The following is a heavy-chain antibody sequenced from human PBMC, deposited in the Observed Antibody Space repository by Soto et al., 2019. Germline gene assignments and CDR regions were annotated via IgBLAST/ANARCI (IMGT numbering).Heavy chain of an antibody. CDR2: INPSGGST. CDR3: ARDLSKAAAFATDAFDI. J-gene: IGHJ3*02. CDR1: GYTFTSYY. V-gene: IGHV1-46*01. Sequence: QVQLVQSGAEVKKPGASVKVSCKASGYTFTSYYMHWVRQAPGQGLEWMGIINPSGGSTSYAQKFQGRVTMARETSTRTVYMELSSLRSEDTAVYYCARDLSKAAAFATDAFDIWGQGPMVTVSS. D-gene: IGHD6-25*01.